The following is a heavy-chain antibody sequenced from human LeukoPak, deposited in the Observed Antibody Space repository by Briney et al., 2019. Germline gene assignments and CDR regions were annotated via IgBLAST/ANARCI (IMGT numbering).Heavy chain of an antibody. D-gene: IGHD2-2*01. Sequence: GESLKISCKGSGYRFTNYWIAWVRQMPGKGLEWMGIIFLGDSDSRYGPSFQGQVTISADKSVSTAYLQWSSLKATDSAVYYCARPHSTSRYVCDYWGQGTLVTVSS. CDR2: IFLGDSDS. CDR3: ARPHSTSRYVCDY. V-gene: IGHV5-51*01. J-gene: IGHJ4*02. CDR1: GYRFTNYW.